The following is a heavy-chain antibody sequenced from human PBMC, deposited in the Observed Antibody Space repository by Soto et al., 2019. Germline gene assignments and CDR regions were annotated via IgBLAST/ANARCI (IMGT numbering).Heavy chain of an antibody. V-gene: IGHV3-30*03. CDR2: ISYDGSNK. CDR3: ARDQIVLMVYARSYGMDV. D-gene: IGHD2-8*01. Sequence: TGGSLRLSCAAPGFTFNNYCMVWVRQAPAKGLEWVAIISYDGSNKYYADSVKGRFTISRDNSKNTLYLQMNSLRAEDTAVYYCARDQIVLMVYARSYGMDVWGQGTTVTVSS. J-gene: IGHJ6*02. CDR1: GFTFNNYC.